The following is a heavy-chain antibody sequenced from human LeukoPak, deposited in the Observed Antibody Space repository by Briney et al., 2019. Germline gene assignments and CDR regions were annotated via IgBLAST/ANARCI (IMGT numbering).Heavy chain of an antibody. D-gene: IGHD3-9*01. Sequence: GGSLRLSCAAPGFAFRSYGMHWVRQAPGKGLGWVATISYDGNNKHYVDSVKGGFTISRDNSKNTLYLQINSLRAVDTPVYYCAKISQAYYDILTGSDNWGQGTLVTVSS. CDR2: ISYDGNNK. V-gene: IGHV3-30*18. J-gene: IGHJ4*02. CDR3: AKISQAYYDILTGSDN. CDR1: GFAFRSYG.